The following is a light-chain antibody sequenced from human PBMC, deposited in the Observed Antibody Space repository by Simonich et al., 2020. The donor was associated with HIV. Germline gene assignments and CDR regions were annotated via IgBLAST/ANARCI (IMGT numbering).Light chain of an antibody. J-gene: IGKJ4*01. CDR1: LSVECSF. CDR2: DAS. V-gene: IGKV3D-20*01. Sequence: EIVLTQSPGTLSLSPGERATLSCRSSLSVECSFLAGYQQKPGLAPRLLMSDASSRATGIPDRFSGSGSGTDFTLTISRLEPEDFAVYYCQQYGRSPLTFGGGTKVEI. CDR3: QQYGRSPLT.